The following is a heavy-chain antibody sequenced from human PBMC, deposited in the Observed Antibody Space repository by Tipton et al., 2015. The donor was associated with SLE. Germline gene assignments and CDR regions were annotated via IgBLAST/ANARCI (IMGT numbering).Heavy chain of an antibody. CDR1: GGSISCHY. CDR2: IYYSGST. CDR3: ARLPLWANWFDP. Sequence: TLSLTCTVSGGSISCHYWSWIRQHPGKGLEWIGYIYYSGSTNYNPSLKSRVTISVDTSKNQFSLKLSSVTASDTAVYYCARLPLWANWFDPWGQGTLVIVSS. V-gene: IGHV4-59*11. D-gene: IGHD5-18*01. J-gene: IGHJ5*02.